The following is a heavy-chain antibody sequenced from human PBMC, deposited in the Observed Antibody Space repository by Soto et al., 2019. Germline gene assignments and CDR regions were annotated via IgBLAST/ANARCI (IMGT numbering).Heavy chain of an antibody. J-gene: IGHJ4*02. V-gene: IGHV3-23*01. CDR1: GFTFSSYA. CDR3: AKDLWSGRGGGIDY. D-gene: IGHD3-3*01. CDR2: ISGAALNT. Sequence: EVQLLDSGGGLVQPGGSLRLSCAASGFTFSSYAMHWVRQAPGKGLEWVSTISGAALNTYYADSVKGRFTISRDSSKRTVYLQMNSLSAADMAVYYCAKDLWSGRGGGIDYWGQGTLVTVSS.